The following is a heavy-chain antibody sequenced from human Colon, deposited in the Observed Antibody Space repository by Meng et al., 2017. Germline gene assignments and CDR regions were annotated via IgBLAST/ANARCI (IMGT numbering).Heavy chain of an antibody. CDR2: SRASGST. V-gene: IGHV4-34*01. CDR1: GGSCGDYY. Sequence: VQVGRGGGGVLKPWGGRSLACAVYGGSCGDYYLTWIRQPPGRGRGWVGESRASGSTYYSPSLQSRVTITLDTSKNQFSLTLSSMTAADTAVYYCARGVDWAKSGNFWGQGTLVTVSS. CDR3: ARGVDWAKSGNF. J-gene: IGHJ4*02. D-gene: IGHD3-9*01.